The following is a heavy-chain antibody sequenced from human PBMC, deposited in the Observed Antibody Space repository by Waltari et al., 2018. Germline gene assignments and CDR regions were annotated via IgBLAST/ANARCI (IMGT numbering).Heavy chain of an antibody. CDR1: GFTFSDYA. Sequence: QVQLVETGGGVVQPGKSLRLSCAVSGFTFSDYAMHWVRQAPGRGLEWVALTSYDGSNQDYMDFVKGRFTISRDNSKNTLYLQMNTLRPEDTAVYYCAKDGFHFWSGYHSPDYWGQGTLVTVSS. D-gene: IGHD3-3*02. V-gene: IGHV3-30*04. CDR2: TSYDGSNQ. J-gene: IGHJ4*02. CDR3: AKDGFHFWSGYHSPDY.